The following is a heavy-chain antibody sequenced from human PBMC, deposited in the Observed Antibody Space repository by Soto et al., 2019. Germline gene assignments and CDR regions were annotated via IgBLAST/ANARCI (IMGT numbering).Heavy chain of an antibody. D-gene: IGHD6-19*01. Sequence: QVQLVESGGGVVQPGRSLRLSCAASGFTFSSYGMHWVRQAPGKGLEWVAVIWYDGSNKYYADSVKGRVTISRDNSKNTLYLQMNSLRDEDTAVYYCARLYSCGVPFDYWGQGTLVTVSS. J-gene: IGHJ4*02. CDR2: IWYDGSNK. CDR3: ARLYSCGVPFDY. V-gene: IGHV3-33*01. CDR1: GFTFSSYG.